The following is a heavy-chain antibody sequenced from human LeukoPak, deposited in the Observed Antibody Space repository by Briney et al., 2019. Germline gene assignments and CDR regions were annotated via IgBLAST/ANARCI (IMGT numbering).Heavy chain of an antibody. D-gene: IGHD3-10*01. CDR2: IFHGGGT. CDR3: ARVGLWVGELLYYYSGLDV. J-gene: IGHJ6*04. V-gene: IGHV4-4*02. CDR1: GDSITSSNW. Sequence: KPSGTLSLTCTVSGDSITSSNWWTWVRQSPGKGLEWTGEIFHGGGTKYKPSLRSRLTMSLDKSKNQFSLKLTAVTAADTAVYYCARVGLWVGELLYYYSGLDVWGNGTTLAVSS.